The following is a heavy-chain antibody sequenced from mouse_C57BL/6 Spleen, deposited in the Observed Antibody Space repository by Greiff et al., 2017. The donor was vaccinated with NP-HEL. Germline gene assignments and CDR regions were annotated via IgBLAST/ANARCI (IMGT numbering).Heavy chain of an antibody. CDR1: GYTFTSYW. Sequence: QVQLKQSGAELVKPGASVKMSCKASGYTFTSYWITWVKQRPGQGPEWIGDIYPGSGSTNYNEKFKSKATLTVDTSSSTAYMQLSSLTSEDSAVYYCAREGNSAFDYWGQGTTLTVAS. J-gene: IGHJ2*01. CDR3: AREGNSAFDY. CDR2: IYPGSGST. V-gene: IGHV1-55*01. D-gene: IGHD6-1*01.